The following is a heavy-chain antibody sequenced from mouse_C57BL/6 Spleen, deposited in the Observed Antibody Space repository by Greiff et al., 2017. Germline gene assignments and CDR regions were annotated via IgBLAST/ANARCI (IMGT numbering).Heavy chain of an antibody. CDR2: IYPRSGNT. V-gene: IGHV1-81*01. J-gene: IGHJ2*01. CDR1: GYTFTSYG. CDR3: ARQGGSQNYFDY. Sequence: VQLQQSGAELARPGASVKLSCKASGYTFTSYGISWVKQRTGQGLEWIGEIYPRSGNTYYNEKFKGKATLTADKSSRTAYMELRSLTSEDSAVYFCARQGGSQNYFDYWGQGTTLTVSS.